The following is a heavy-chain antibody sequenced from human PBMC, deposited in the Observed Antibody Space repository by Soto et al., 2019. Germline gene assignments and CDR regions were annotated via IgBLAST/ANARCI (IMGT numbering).Heavy chain of an antibody. V-gene: IGHV4-34*01. CDR1: GGSFSGYY. Sequence: PSETLSLTCAVYGGSFSGYYWSWIRQPPGKGLEWIGEINHSGSTNYNPSLKSRVTISVDTSKNQFSLKLSSVTAADTAVYYCASEYLGYCSGGSCGTDYWGQGTLVTVSS. J-gene: IGHJ4*02. D-gene: IGHD2-15*01. CDR2: INHSGST. CDR3: ASEYLGYCSGGSCGTDY.